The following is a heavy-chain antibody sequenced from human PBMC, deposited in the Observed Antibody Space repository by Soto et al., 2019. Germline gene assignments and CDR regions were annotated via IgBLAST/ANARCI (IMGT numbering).Heavy chain of an antibody. D-gene: IGHD4-17*01. CDR3: TRDPNGDHIGAFDF. J-gene: IGHJ3*01. V-gene: IGHV3-23*01. CDR1: EFTFSTYA. CDR2: IAGSGVGT. Sequence: EVQVLESGGGLVQPGGSLRLSCADPEFTFSTYAMTWVRQAPGGRLEWVSSIAGSGVGTSYADPVQGRFTVSRDNSKDTLFLRMNSLRVEDTAIYYCTRDPNGDHIGAFDFWGQGIRVTVSS.